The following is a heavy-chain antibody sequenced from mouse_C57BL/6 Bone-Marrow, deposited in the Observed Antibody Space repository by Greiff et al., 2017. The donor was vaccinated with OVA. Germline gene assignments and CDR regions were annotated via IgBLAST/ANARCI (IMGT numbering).Heavy chain of an antibody. V-gene: IGHV7-3*01. J-gene: IGHJ4*01. CDR1: GFTFTDYY. CDR3: ARYDYGSSYGAMDY. Sequence: EVQLVESGGGLVQPGGSLSLSCAASGFTFTDYYMSWVRQPPGKALEWLGFIRNKANGYTTEYSASVKGRFTISRDNSQSILYLQMNALRAEDSATYYCARYDYGSSYGAMDYWGQGTSVTVSS. D-gene: IGHD1-1*01. CDR2: IRNKANGYTT.